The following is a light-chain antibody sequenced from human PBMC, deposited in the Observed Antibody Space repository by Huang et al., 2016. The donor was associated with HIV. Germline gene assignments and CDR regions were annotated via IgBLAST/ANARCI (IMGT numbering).Light chain of an antibody. CDR3: QQYGSSPYT. V-gene: IGKV3-20*01. CDR2: GAS. J-gene: IGKJ2*01. CDR1: QSVSSSY. Sequence: EIVLTQSPGTLSLSPGERATLSCRASQSVSSSYLAWYQQKPGQAPRLLIYGASSRSTGIADSVSGRGSGTDFTLTISRLEPEDFAVYYCQQYGSSPYTFGQGTKLEIK.